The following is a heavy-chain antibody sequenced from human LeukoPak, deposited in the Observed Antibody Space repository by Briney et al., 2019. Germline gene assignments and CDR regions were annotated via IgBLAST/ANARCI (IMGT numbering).Heavy chain of an antibody. CDR2: INHSGST. J-gene: IGHJ4*02. D-gene: IGHD2-2*01. V-gene: IGHV4-34*01. Sequence: PSETLSLTCAVYGGSFSGYYWSWIRQPPGKGLEWIGEINHSGSTNYNPSLKSRVTISVDTSKNKFSLKLSSVTAADTAVYYCARLFWGCSSTSCGDYWGQGTLVTVSS. CDR1: GGSFSGYY. CDR3: ARLFWGCSSTSCGDY.